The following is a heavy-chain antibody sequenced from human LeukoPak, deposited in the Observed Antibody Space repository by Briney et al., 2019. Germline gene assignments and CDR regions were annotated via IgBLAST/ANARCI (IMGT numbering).Heavy chain of an antibody. CDR2: IYYSGST. Sequence: SETLSLTCTVSGVSISPYYWSWIRQPPGKGPEWIGYIYYSGSTNYNPSLKSRVTMSVDTSKNQFSLKLSSVTAADSAVYYCARDWSKGRRIAAHMRAFDIWGQGTMVTVSS. CDR1: GVSISPYY. D-gene: IGHD6-6*01. V-gene: IGHV4-59*01. J-gene: IGHJ3*02. CDR3: ARDWSKGRRIAAHMRAFDI.